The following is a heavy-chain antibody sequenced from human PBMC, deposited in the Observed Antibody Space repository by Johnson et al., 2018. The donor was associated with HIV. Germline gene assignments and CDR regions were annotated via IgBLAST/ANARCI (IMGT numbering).Heavy chain of an antibody. CDR1: GFTFSSYD. J-gene: IGHJ3*02. Sequence: VQVVESGGGLVQPGGSLRLSCVASGFTFSSYDMHWVRQATGKGLEWVSGIGTAGDTYYPGSVKGRFTISRENAKNSLYLQMNSLRADDTALYYCARGVGSTTVAAVDIWGQGTMVTVSS. CDR2: IGTAGDT. CDR3: ARGVGSTTVAAVDI. D-gene: IGHD1-26*01. V-gene: IGHV3-13*01.